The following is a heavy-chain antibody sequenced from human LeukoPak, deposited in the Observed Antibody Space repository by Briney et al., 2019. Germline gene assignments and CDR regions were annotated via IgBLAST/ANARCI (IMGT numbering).Heavy chain of an antibody. CDR3: ARDSQPYCTNGICYTKHNWFDP. CDR2: ISSSSSYI. CDR1: GFTFSSYS. V-gene: IGHV3-21*01. D-gene: IGHD2-8*01. Sequence: GESLRLSCAASGFTFSSYSMNWVRQAPGKGLEWVSSISSSSSYIYYADSVKGRFTISRDNAKNSLYLQMNSLRAEDTAVYYCARDSQPYCTNGICYTKHNWFDPWGQGNLVTVSS. J-gene: IGHJ5*02.